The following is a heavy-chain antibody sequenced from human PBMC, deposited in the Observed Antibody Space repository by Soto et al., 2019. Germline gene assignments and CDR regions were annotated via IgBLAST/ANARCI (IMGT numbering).Heavy chain of an antibody. CDR3: ARALYRIGTYYGFDN. CDR2: ISAYNGNR. V-gene: IGHV1-18*01. CDR1: GYTPTNYD. Sequence: QVPLVQSGPEVKKPGASVTVSCKTSGYTPTNYDIGWVRQAPGQGLEWMGWISAYNGNRNSAQKLQGRLTMTTDTSTKTAYMELRSLRSDDTAVYFCARALYRIGTYYGFDNWGQGTLVTVSS. D-gene: IGHD1-26*01. J-gene: IGHJ4*02.